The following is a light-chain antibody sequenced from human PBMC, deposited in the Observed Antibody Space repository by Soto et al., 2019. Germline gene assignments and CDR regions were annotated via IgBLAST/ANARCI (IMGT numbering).Light chain of an antibody. CDR1: QSISRY. J-gene: IGKJ3*01. CDR3: QQSYSTPPT. Sequence: DIQMTQSPSSLSASVGDRVTITCRASQSISRYLNWYQQKPGKAPKLLFYAASSLQSGVPSRFTGSGSGTDFTLIISSLQPEDFATYYCQQSYSTPPTFGAGTKVDIK. CDR2: AAS. V-gene: IGKV1-39*01.